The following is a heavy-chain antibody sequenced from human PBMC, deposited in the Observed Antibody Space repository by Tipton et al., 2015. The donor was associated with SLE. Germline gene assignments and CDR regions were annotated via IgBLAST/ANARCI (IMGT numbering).Heavy chain of an antibody. CDR3: ARGGRAPLRSSWSNAFDI. Sequence: LRLSCAAYGGSFSGYYWSWIRQPPRKGLEWIGEINHSGSTNYNPSHKSRVTIPVDTSKNQFSLKLSSVTAADTAVYYCARGGRAPLRSSWSNAFDIWGQGTMVTVSS. J-gene: IGHJ3*02. CDR2: INHSGST. CDR1: GGSFSGYY. V-gene: IGHV4-34*01. D-gene: IGHD6-13*01.